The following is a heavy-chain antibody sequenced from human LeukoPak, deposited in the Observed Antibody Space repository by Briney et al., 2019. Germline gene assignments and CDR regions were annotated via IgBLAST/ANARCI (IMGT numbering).Heavy chain of an antibody. V-gene: IGHV1-18*01. J-gene: IGHJ4*02. D-gene: IGHD3-16*02. CDR2: ISAYNGNT. CDR1: GYTFTSYG. CDR3: ARDQGIMITFGGVIFGDY. Sequence: ASVKVSCKASGYTFTSYGISWVRQAPGQGLEWMGWISAYNGNTNYAQKLQGRVTMTTDTSTSTAYMELRSLRSDDTAVYYCARDQGIMITFGGVIFGDYWGQGTLVTVSS.